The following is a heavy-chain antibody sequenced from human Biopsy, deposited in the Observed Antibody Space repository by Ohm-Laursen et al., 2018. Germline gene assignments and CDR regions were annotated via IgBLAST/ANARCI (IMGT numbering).Heavy chain of an antibody. CDR2: NIPTLGTG. CDR3: ARGPHSGSHSCFDY. V-gene: IGHV1-69*01. Sequence: SSVKVSCKAPGGTFSNYGVNWVRQAPGQGLEWLGGNIPTLGTGNYAQKFQGRVTISADESTSTSYMELSSLTTEDTAIYYCARGPHSGSHSCFDYWGRGTLVTVSS. D-gene: IGHD1-26*01. J-gene: IGHJ4*02. CDR1: GGTFSNYG.